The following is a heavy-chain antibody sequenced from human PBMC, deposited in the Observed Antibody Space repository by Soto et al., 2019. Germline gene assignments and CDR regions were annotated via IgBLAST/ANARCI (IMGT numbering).Heavy chain of an antibody. Sequence: SETLSLTCAVSGGSISSSNWWSWVRRPPGKGLEWIGEIYHSGSTNYNPSLKSRVTISVDKSKNQFSLKLSSVTAADTAVYYCARGTITMVRGVIITSGYYYYVMDVRGQGTSVTVSS. V-gene: IGHV4-4*02. J-gene: IGHJ6*02. CDR1: GGSISSSNW. CDR2: IYHSGST. D-gene: IGHD3-10*01. CDR3: ARGTITMVRGVIITSGYYYYVMDV.